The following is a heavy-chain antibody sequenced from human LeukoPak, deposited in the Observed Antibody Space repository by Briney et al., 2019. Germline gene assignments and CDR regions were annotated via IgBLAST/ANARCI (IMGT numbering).Heavy chain of an antibody. CDR1: GFTFSSYN. D-gene: IGHD1-1*01. Sequence: GGSLRLSCAASGFTFSSYNMNWVRQAPGKGLEWVSSISSSSSYIYYADSVKGRFTISRDNAKNSLYLQMNSLRAEDTAIYYCARVVTVAWSERRPGYYYMDVWGKGTTVTVSS. V-gene: IGHV3-21*06. CDR3: ARVVTVAWSERRPGYYYMDV. CDR2: ISSSSSYI. J-gene: IGHJ6*03.